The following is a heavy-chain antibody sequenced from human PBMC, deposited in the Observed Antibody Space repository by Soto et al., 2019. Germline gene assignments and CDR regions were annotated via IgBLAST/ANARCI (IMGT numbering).Heavy chain of an antibody. J-gene: IGHJ4*02. V-gene: IGHV3-30*18. D-gene: IGHD3-10*01. CDR1: GFTFSSYG. CDR3: ANGLRWPYGSGSYYKKPPGNDY. CDR2: ISYDGSNK. Sequence: PGGSLRLSCAASGFTFSSYGMHWVRQAPGKGLEWVAVISYDGSNKYYADSVKGRFTISRDNSKNTLYLQMNSLRAEDTAVYYCANGLRWPYGSGSYYKKPPGNDYWGQGTLVTVSS.